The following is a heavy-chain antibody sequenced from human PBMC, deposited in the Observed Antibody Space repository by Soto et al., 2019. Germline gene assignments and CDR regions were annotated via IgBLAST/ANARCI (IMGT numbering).Heavy chain of an antibody. V-gene: IGHV1-3*01. Sequence: QVQLVQSGAEVKKPGASVKVSCKASGYTFTSYAMHWVRQAPGQRLEWMGWINAGNGNTKYSQKFQGRVTITRDTCASTAYMELSSVRSEDTAVYYCARDPGYSYGYNWGQGTLVTVSS. CDR2: INAGNGNT. D-gene: IGHD5-18*01. CDR3: ARDPGYSYGYN. CDR1: GYTFTSYA. J-gene: IGHJ4*02.